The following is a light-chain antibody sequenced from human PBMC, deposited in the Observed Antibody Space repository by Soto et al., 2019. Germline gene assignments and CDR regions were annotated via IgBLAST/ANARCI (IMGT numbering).Light chain of an antibody. CDR1: SSDVGGYNY. V-gene: IGLV2-11*01. J-gene: IGLJ2*01. CDR2: DVS. CDR3: CSYAGSYVV. Sequence: QSALTQPRSVSGSPGQSVTISCTGTSSDVGGYNYVSWYQQHPGKAPKLMIFDVSKRPSGVPDRFSGSKSGNTASLTISGLQADDEADYYCCSYAGSYVVFGGGTKLTV.